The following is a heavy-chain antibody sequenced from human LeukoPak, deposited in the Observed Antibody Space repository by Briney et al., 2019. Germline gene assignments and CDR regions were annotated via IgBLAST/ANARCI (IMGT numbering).Heavy chain of an antibody. J-gene: IGHJ4*02. CDR2: ISYDGSKK. CDR3: AKDSSAGDFYFDY. V-gene: IGHV3-30*18. Sequence: GGSLRLSCAASGFTFSRRGMHWVRQAPGKGLEWVAVISYDGSKKFYADSVKGRFTISRDNSKNTLYLQMNSLRTEDTAVYYCAKDSSAGDFYFDYWGQGTLVTVSS. D-gene: IGHD7-27*01. CDR1: GFTFSRRG.